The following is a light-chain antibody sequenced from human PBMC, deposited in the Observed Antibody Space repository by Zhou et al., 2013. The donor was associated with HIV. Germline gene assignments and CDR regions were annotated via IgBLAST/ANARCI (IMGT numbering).Light chain of an antibody. CDR1: QDIKYY. Sequence: DIQMTQSPSSLSASVGDRVTISCRASQDIKYYLNWYQQKPGKAPKLLIYDATNLQTGVPSRFSGSGSGTDFTLTISSLQPEDIATYYCQHYDGLPRFGHGTRLESK. V-gene: IGKV1-33*01. J-gene: IGKJ5*01. CDR3: QHYDGLPR. CDR2: DAT.